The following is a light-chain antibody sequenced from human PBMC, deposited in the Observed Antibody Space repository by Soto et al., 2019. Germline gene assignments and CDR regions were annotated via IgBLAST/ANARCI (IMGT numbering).Light chain of an antibody. Sequence: QSALTQPASVSGSPGQSITISCTGTSSDVGGYNYVSWYQQHPGKVPKVMIYEVSNRPSGVSNRFSGSKSGNTASLTISGLQAEDEADYYFSSYPSRNTHVFGTGTKLTVL. CDR3: SSYPSRNTHV. CDR2: EVS. J-gene: IGLJ1*01. CDR1: SSDVGGYNY. V-gene: IGLV2-14*01.